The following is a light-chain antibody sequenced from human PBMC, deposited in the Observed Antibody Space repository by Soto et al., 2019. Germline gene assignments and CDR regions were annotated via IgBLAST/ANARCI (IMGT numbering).Light chain of an antibody. J-gene: IGLJ2*01. V-gene: IGLV3-21*04. CDR2: YDS. CDR1: NIGSKS. CDR3: QVWDSSRDHPV. Sequence: SYELTQPPSVSVAPGQTARITWGGNNIGSKSVHWYQQKPGQAPVLVIYYDSDRPSGIPERFSGSNSGNTATLTISRVEAGDEDDYYCQVWDSSRDHPVFGGGTKLTV.